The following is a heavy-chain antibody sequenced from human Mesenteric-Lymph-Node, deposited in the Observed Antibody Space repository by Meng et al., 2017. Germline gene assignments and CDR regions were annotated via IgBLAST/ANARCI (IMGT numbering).Heavy chain of an antibody. Sequence: SLKISCIGSGFTFKDYAMHWVRQVPGKGLEWVSGISWNSGNIVYVDSVEGRFTISRDNAKNSLYLQMNSLRAEDTALYYCAKENYGGNENWGQGTLVTVSS. CDR3: AKENYGGNEN. J-gene: IGHJ4*02. V-gene: IGHV3-9*01. CDR1: GFTFKDYA. CDR2: ISWNSGNI. D-gene: IGHD4-23*01.